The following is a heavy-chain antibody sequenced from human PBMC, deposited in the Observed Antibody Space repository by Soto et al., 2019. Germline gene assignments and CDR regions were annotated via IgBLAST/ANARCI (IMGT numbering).Heavy chain of an antibody. Sequence: EVQLLESGGGLVQPGGSLRLSCAASGFTFSSYAMSWVRQAPGKGLEWVSTISTSGGSTHYADSVKGRFTISRDNSKNTLDLQMNSLRAEDTAIYYCANFYGGNSAHTYTIDPWGQGTLVTVSS. D-gene: IGHD2-21*02. J-gene: IGHJ5*02. CDR2: ISTSGGST. CDR1: GFTFSSYA. V-gene: IGHV3-23*01. CDR3: ANFYGGNSAHTYTIDP.